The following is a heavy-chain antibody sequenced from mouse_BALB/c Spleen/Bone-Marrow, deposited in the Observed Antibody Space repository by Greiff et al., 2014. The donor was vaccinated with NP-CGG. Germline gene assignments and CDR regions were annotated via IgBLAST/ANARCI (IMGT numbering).Heavy chain of an antibody. D-gene: IGHD2-3*01. V-gene: IGHV1-69*01. CDR3: AGGGDDVSFDY. Sequence: QVQLQQPGPELGMPGASVKMSCKASGYTFTDNWIYWVKQRPGQGLEWIGAIDTSDSYTNYNHKFMGKASLTLDTSSSTAYMQESSRTSDESAVYYCAGGGDDVSFDYWGQGTSVTVSS. CDR1: GYTFTDNW. CDR2: IDTSDSYT. J-gene: IGHJ4*01.